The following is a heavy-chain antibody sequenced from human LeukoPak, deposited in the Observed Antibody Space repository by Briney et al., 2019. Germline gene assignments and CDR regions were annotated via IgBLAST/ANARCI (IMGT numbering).Heavy chain of an antibody. J-gene: IGHJ3*01. V-gene: IGHV3-20*04. CDR2: INWHGGST. CDR3: ARQRRYCSGGSCLHDAFDV. Sequence: GGALRLSCAASGFTFSSYSMNWVRQAPGKGREWVSGINWHGGSTGYAASVKGRFTISRDNAKNSLYLQMNSLRAEDTALYYCARQRRYCSGGSCLHDAFDVWGQGTMVTVSS. D-gene: IGHD2-15*01. CDR1: GFTFSSYS.